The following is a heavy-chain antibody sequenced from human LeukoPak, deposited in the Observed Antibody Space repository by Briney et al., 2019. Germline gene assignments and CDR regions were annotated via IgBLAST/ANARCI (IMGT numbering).Heavy chain of an antibody. Sequence: ASVKVSCKASGYTFTGYYMHWVRQAPGQGLEWMGWINPNSGGTNYAQKFQGRVTMTRDTSISTAYMELSRLRSDDTAVYYCARDQGDYYDSSGYYPLGYWGQGTLVTVSS. CDR2: INPNSGGT. J-gene: IGHJ4*02. CDR1: GYTFTGYY. D-gene: IGHD3-22*01. CDR3: ARDQGDYYDSSGYYPLGY. V-gene: IGHV1-2*02.